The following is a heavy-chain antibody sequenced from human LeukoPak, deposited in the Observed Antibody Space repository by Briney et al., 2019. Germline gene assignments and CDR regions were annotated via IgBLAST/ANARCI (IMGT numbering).Heavy chain of an antibody. Sequence: ASVKVSCKAPGYTFTSYYMHWVRQAPGQGLEWMGIINPSGGSTSYAQKFQGRVTMTRDTSTSTVYMELSSLRSEDTAVYYCAREGGTTVTTGNWFDPWGQGTLVTVSS. CDR3: AREGGTTVTTGNWFDP. V-gene: IGHV1-46*01. CDR1: GYTFTSYY. D-gene: IGHD4-17*01. J-gene: IGHJ5*02. CDR2: INPSGGST.